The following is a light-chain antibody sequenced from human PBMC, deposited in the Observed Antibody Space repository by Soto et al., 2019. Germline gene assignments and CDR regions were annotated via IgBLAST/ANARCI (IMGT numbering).Light chain of an antibody. Sequence: QSALTQPASVSGSPGQTITISCTGTSSDVGGYAYVSWYQQYPGKVPKLVISEVSNRPSGVSHRFSGSRSGNTASLTISGLPAEDEAYYHCSSYTSSTTPVFGGGTKLTVL. CDR2: EVS. J-gene: IGLJ2*01. V-gene: IGLV2-14*01. CDR3: SSYTSSTTPV. CDR1: SSDVGGYAY.